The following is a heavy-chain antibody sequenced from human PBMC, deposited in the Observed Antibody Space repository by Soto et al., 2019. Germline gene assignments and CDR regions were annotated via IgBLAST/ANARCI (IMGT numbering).Heavy chain of an antibody. J-gene: IGHJ4*02. CDR3: ARGGPVATLAWGDY. CDR2: IIPIFGTA. CDR1: GGTFSSYA. V-gene: IGHV1-69*01. D-gene: IGHD5-12*01. Sequence: QVQLVQSGAEVKKPGSSVKVSCKASGGTFSSYAISWVRQAPGQGLGWMGGIIPIFGTANYAQKFQGRVTITADENTSTAYMELSSLRSGDTAVYYCARGGPVATLAWGDYWGQGTLVAVSS.